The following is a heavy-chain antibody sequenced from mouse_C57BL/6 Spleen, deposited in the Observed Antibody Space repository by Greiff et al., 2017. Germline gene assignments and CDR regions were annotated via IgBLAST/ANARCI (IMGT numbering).Heavy chain of an antibody. J-gene: IGHJ3*01. CDR3: TRAYYDYPFAY. V-gene: IGHV5-9-1*02. CDR1: GFTFSSYA. Sequence: EVQLVESGEGLVKPGGSLKLSCAASGFTFSSYAMSWVRQTPEKRLEWVAYISSGGDYIYYADTEKGRFTISRDNARNTLYLQMSSLKSEDTAMYYCTRAYYDYPFAYWGQGTLVTVSA. D-gene: IGHD2-4*01. CDR2: ISSGGDYI.